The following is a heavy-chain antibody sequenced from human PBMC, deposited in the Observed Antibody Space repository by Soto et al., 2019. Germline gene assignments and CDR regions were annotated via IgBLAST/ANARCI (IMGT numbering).Heavy chain of an antibody. CDR2: IKQDGSEK. J-gene: IGHJ3*02. CDR1: GFTFSSYW. D-gene: IGHD3-16*01. V-gene: IGHV3-7*01. CDR3: ARDLTREGGPPADAFDI. Sequence: GGSLRLSCAASGFTFSSYWMSWVRQAPGKGLEWVANIKQDGSEKYYVDSVKGRFTISRDNAKNSLYLQMNSLRAEDTAVYYCARDLTREGGPPADAFDIWGQGTMVTVSS.